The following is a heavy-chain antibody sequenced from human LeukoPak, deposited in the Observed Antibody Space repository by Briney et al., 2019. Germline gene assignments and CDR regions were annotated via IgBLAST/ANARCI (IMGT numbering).Heavy chain of an antibody. CDR2: IYHSGST. V-gene: IGHV4-59*12. D-gene: IGHD6-13*01. J-gene: IGHJ5*02. CDR3: ARAKDSSSWSPGNWFDP. CDR1: GGSISSYY. Sequence: PSETLSLTCTVSGGSISSYYWSWIRQPPGKGLEWIGEIYHSGSTNYNPSLRSRVTISLDKSKNHFSLKLSSVTAADTAVYYCARAKDSSSWSPGNWFDPWGQGTLVTVSS.